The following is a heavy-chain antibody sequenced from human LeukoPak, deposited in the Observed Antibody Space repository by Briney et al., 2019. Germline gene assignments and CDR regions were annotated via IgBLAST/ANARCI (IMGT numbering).Heavy chain of an antibody. CDR3: AKAQGHHYDFFN. CDR1: GFTFSSYA. J-gene: IGHJ4*02. D-gene: IGHD3-3*01. V-gene: IGHV3-23*01. Sequence: GGSLRLSCAASGFTFSSYAMSWVRQAPGKGLDWISAISNDGGDTFHADSVKGRFTISRDNSKNTLYLQMTSLRAEDTAVYYCAKAQGHHYDFFNWRQGTLVTVSS. CDR2: ISNDGGDT.